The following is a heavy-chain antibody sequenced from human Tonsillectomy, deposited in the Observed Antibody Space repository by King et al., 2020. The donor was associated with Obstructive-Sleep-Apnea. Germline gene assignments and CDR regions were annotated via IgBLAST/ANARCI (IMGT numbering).Heavy chain of an antibody. Sequence: VQLVESGGGLVQPGGSLRLSCAASGFSFSSYSMNWVRQAPGKGLEWVSYIGSSSSTLYNADSVKGRFTISRSNAKNSLYLQMNSLRAEDTAVYYCARDFGSQWLVRWGQGTLVTVSS. V-gene: IGHV3-48*04. CDR3: ARDFGSQWLVR. CDR2: IGSSSSTL. J-gene: IGHJ4*02. D-gene: IGHD6-19*01. CDR1: GFSFSSYS.